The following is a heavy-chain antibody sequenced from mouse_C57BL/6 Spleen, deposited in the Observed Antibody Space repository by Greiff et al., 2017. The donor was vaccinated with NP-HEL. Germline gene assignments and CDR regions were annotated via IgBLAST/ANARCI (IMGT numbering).Heavy chain of an antibody. J-gene: IGHJ3*01. V-gene: IGHV1-64*01. Sequence: QVQLQQPGAELVKPGASVKLSCKASGYTFTSYWMHWVKQRPGQGLEWIGMIHPNSGSTNYNEKFKSKATLTVDKSSSTAYMQLSSQTSEDSAVYYCARGFAYWGQGTLVTVSA. CDR1: GYTFTSYW. CDR3: ARGFAY. CDR2: IHPNSGST.